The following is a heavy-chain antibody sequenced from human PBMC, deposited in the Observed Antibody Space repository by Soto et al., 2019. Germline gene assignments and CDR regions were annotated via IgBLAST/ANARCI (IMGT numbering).Heavy chain of an antibody. CDR2: FDPEDGET. J-gene: IGHJ3*02. D-gene: IGHD3-22*01. V-gene: IGHV1-24*01. CDR1: GYTLTELS. Sequence: GASVKVSCKVSGYTLTELSMHWVRQAPGKGLEWMGGFDPEDGETIYAQKFQGRVTMNTDTPTRTIYMELRSLRSDDTAVYYCARDLQFYSDSSGYRDVFDIWGQGTMVTVSS. CDR3: ARDLQFYSDSSGYRDVFDI.